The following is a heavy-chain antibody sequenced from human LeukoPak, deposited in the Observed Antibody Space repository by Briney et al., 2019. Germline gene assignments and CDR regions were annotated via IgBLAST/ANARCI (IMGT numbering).Heavy chain of an antibody. CDR3: ARHRFFDTTGYYYDFDY. J-gene: IGHJ4*02. CDR2: IYYSGNT. V-gene: IGHV4-38-2*01. CDR1: GYPISNGYY. D-gene: IGHD3-22*01. Sequence: SETLSLTCAVSGYPISNGYYWGWIRQPPGKGLEWIGSIYYSGNTYDNPSLKSRVTISLDTSKNQFSLRLSSVTASDTAVYYCARHRFFDTTGYYYDFDYWGQGTLVTVSS.